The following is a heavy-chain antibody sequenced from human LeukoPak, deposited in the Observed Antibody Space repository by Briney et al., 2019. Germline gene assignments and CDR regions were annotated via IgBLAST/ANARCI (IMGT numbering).Heavy chain of an antibody. CDR3: ARDGYYYDSSGYYGKFDY. J-gene: IGHJ4*02. CDR1: GGSISSYY. D-gene: IGHD3-22*01. Sequence: SETLSLTCTVSGGSISSYYWSWIRQPAGKGLEWIGRIYTSGSTNYNPSLKSRVTMSVDTSKNQFSLKLSSVTAADTAVYYCARDGYYYDSSGYYGKFDYWGQGTLVTVSS. CDR2: IYTSGST. V-gene: IGHV4-4*07.